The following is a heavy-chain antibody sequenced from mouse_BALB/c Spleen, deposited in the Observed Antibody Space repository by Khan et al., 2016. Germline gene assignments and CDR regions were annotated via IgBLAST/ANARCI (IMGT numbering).Heavy chain of an antibody. CDR1: GYSITSDYA. CDR3: ARWLLEFPYYFDY. V-gene: IGHV3-2*02. D-gene: IGHD2-12*01. Sequence: EVKLLESGPGLVKPSQSLSLTCTVTGYSITSDYAWNWIRQFPGNKLEWMGYISYSGVTTYNPSLKSRISITRDTSKNQFFLQLNSVTTEDTATYYCARWLLEFPYYFDYWGHGTTLTVSS. CDR2: ISYSGVT. J-gene: IGHJ2*01.